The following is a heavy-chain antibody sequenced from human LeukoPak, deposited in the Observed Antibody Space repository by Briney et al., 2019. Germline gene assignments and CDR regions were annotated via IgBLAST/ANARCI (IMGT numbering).Heavy chain of an antibody. CDR2: ISYDGSNK. V-gene: IGHV3-30-3*01. CDR1: GFTFSSYA. J-gene: IGHJ4*02. D-gene: IGHD3-10*01. CDR3: ARDPSGSFDY. Sequence: PGRSLGLSCAASGFTFSSYAMHWVRQAPGKGLEWVAVISYDGSNKYYADSVKGRFTISRDNAKNSLYLQMNSLRAEDTAVYYCARDPSGSFDYWGQGTLVTVSS.